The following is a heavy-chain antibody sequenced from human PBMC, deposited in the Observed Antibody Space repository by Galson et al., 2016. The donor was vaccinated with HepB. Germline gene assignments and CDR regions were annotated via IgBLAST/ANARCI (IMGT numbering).Heavy chain of an antibody. CDR2: TYK. V-gene: IGHV6-1*01. J-gene: IGHJ3*01. D-gene: IGHD2-15*01. Sequence: CAISGDSVSSNSVAWYWIRQSPSRGLEWLGRTYKNYATSVKSRITINSDTSKNQFSLHLNSVTPDDTAVYYCARGIWNSFDVWGQGTVVTVSS. CDR3: ARGIWNSFDV. CDR1: GDSVSSNSVA.